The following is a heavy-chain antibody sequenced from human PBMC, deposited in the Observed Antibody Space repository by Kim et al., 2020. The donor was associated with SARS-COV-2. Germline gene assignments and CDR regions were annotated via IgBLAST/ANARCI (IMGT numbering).Heavy chain of an antibody. J-gene: IGHJ3*02. D-gene: IGHD3-10*01. CDR2: GRT. V-gene: IGHV4-31*02. CDR3: ARELLGAFDI. Sequence: GRTYYNPSLKSRVTISVDTAKNQFSLKLSSVTAADTAVYYCARELLGAFDIWGQGTMVTVSS.